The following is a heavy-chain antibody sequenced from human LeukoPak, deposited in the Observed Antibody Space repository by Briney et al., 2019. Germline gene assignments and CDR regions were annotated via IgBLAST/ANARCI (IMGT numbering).Heavy chain of an antibody. CDR1: GFTFSDHY. J-gene: IGHJ4*02. Sequence: KPGGSLRLSCTASGFTFSDHYMDWVRQAPGKGLEWVSSISSSSSYIYYADSVKGRFTISRDNAKNSLYLQMNSLRAEDTAVYYCARNPGIAGHWGQGTLVTVSS. D-gene: IGHD1-14*01. CDR3: ARNPGIAGH. V-gene: IGHV3-21*01. CDR2: ISSSSSYI.